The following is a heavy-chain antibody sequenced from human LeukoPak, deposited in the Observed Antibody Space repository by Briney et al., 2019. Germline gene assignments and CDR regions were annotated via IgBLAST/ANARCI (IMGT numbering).Heavy chain of an antibody. CDR1: GFTFSSYG. CDR2: IRYDGSNK. V-gene: IGHV3-30*02. Sequence: GGSLRLSCAASGFTFSSYGMHWVRQAPGKGLEWVAFIRYDGSNKYYADSVKGRFTISRDNSKNTLYLQMNSLRAEDTAVYYCAKGAPRIAAVSYYYYYYGMDVWGQGTTVTVSS. D-gene: IGHD6-13*01. CDR3: AKGAPRIAAVSYYYYYYGMDV. J-gene: IGHJ6*02.